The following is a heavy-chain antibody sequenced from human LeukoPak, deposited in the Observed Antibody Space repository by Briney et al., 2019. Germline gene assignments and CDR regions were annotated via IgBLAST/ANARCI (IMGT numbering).Heavy chain of an antibody. CDR3: ARDYYDSSGLDY. D-gene: IGHD3-22*01. V-gene: IGHV4-34*01. Sequence: PSETLSLTCAVYDGSLSGYFWSWIRQPPGKGLEWIGEINHSGSTNYNPSPKSRVIISVDTSKNQFSLKLSSVTAADSAVYYCARDYYDSSGLDYWGQGTLVTVSS. J-gene: IGHJ4*02. CDR1: DGSLSGYF. CDR2: INHSGST.